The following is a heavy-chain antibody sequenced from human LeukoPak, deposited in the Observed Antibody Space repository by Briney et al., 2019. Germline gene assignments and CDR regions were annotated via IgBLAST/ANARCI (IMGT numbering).Heavy chain of an antibody. D-gene: IGHD1-26*01. CDR3: ARFKGGTGFDY. CDR1: GGSISTTDFD. CDR2: ISSSGKS. V-gene: IGHV4-39*01. Sequence: PSETLSLTCAVSGGSISTTDFDWAWLRQPPGQGLEWIATISSSGKSYYNPYLMSRVTISVDTSKNQFSLDVTSVTAADTGLFYCARFKGGTGFDYWGRGILVIVS. J-gene: IGHJ4*02.